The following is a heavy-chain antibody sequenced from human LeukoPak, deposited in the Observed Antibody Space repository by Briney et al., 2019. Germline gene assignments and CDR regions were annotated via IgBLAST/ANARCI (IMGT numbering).Heavy chain of an antibody. J-gene: IGHJ4*02. V-gene: IGHV5-51*01. CDR2: IYPGDSDT. CDR3: ARRGGGHDYGDYVSDY. D-gene: IGHD4-17*01. Sequence: GESLKISCKGSGYSFTSYWIGWVRQMPGKGLEWMGIIYPGDSDTRYSPSFQGQVTISADKSISTAYLQWSSLKASDTAMYYCARRGGGHDYGDYVSDYWGQGTLVTVSS. CDR1: GYSFTSYW.